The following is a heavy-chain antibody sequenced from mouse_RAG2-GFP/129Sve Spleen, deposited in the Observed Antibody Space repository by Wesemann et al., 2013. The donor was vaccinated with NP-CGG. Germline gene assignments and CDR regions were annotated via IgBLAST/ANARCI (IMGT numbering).Heavy chain of an antibody. J-gene: IGHJ4*01. V-gene: IGHV14-3*02. CDR2: IDPANGNT. D-gene: IGHD2-1*01. CDR1: GFNIKDTY. Sequence: EVQLQQSGAELVKPGASVKLSCTASGFNIKDTYMHWVKQRPEQGLEWIGRIDPANGNTKYDPKFQGKATITADTSSNTAYLQLSSLTSEDTAVYYCASGYYGNYDAMDYWGGSRGTSVTVSS. CDR3: ASGYYGNYDAMDY.